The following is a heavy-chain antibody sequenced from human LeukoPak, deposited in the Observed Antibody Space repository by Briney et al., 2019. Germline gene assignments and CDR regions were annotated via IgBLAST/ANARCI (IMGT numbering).Heavy chain of an antibody. D-gene: IGHD3-3*01. CDR2: IIPIFGTA. Sequence: SVKVSCKASGGTFSSFAISWVRQAPGQGLEWMGGIIPIFGTANYAQKFQGRVTITTDESTSTAYMELSSLRSEDTAVYYCAMGGGFGVVPNSEDDYWGQGTLVTVSS. J-gene: IGHJ4*02. CDR3: AMGGGFGVVPNSEDDY. V-gene: IGHV1-69*05. CDR1: GGTFSSFA.